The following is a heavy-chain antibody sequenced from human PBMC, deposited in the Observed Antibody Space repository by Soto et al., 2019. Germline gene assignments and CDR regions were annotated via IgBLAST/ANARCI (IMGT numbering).Heavy chain of an antibody. Sequence: EVQLLESGGGLVQPGGSLRLSCAASGFTFSSYAMSWVRQAPGKGLEWVSAISGSGGSTYYADSGKGRFTISRDNSKNTLYLQMNSLRAEATAVYYCAKDHRFHIPEGGDYWGQGTLVTVSS. D-gene: IGHD2-21*01. CDR2: ISGSGGST. J-gene: IGHJ4*02. CDR1: GFTFSSYA. V-gene: IGHV3-23*01. CDR3: AKDHRFHIPEGGDY.